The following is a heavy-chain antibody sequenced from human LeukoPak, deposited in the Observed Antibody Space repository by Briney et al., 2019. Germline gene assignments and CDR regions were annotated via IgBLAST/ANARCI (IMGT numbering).Heavy chain of an antibody. CDR1: RFTFSTYG. J-gene: IGHJ4*02. CDR3: ARGVEYSTGGTDY. D-gene: IGHD1-14*01. V-gene: IGHV3-30*03. Sequence: GGSLRLSCAASRFTFSTYGMHWVRQAPGKGLEWVAVLSYDGSNKYYADSVKGRFTISRDNSKNTLYLQMNSLRAEDTAVYYCARGVEYSTGGTDYWGQGTLVTVAS. CDR2: LSYDGSNK.